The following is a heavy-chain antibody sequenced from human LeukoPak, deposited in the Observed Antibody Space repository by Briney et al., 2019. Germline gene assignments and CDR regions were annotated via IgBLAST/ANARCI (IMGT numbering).Heavy chain of an antibody. J-gene: IGHJ6*02. CDR2: MNPNSDNT. D-gene: IGHD6-13*01. CDR3: AGGNGYVEGAAAGTTVMDL. V-gene: IGHV1-8*01. Sequence: GASVKVSCKASGYSFTSYDINWVRQATGQGLEWMGWMNPNSDNTIYAQKFQGRVTMTSDTSISTAYMELSSLRSEDTAVYYCAGGNGYVEGAAAGTTVMDLWGQGTTVTVSS. CDR1: GYSFTSYD.